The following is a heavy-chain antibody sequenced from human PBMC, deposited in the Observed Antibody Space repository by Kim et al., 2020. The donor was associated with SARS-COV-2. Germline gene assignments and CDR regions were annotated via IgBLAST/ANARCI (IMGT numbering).Heavy chain of an antibody. J-gene: IGHJ4*02. Sequence: SETLSLTCAVYGGSFSGYYWSWIRQPPGKGLEWIGEINHSGSTNYNPSLKSRVTISVDTSKNQFSLKLSSVTAADTAVYYCARRRRYSSSYSPPAPLDYWGQGTLVTVSS. D-gene: IGHD6-13*01. CDR3: ARRRRYSSSYSPPAPLDY. V-gene: IGHV4-34*01. CDR2: INHSGST. CDR1: GGSFSGYY.